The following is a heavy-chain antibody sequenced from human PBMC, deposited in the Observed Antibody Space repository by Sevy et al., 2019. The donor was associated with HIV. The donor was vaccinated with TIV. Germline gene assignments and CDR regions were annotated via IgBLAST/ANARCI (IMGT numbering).Heavy chain of an antibody. J-gene: IGHJ3*02. CDR3: ATDLGIWFGELSSDALDI. CDR2: FDPEDGET. CDR1: GYTLTELS. Sequence: VSVKVSCKVSGYTLTELSMHWVRQAPGKGLEWMGGFDPEDGETIYAQKFQGRVTMTEDTSTDTAYMELSSLRSEDTAVYYCATDLGIWFGELSSDALDIWGQGTMVTVSS. V-gene: IGHV1-24*01. D-gene: IGHD3-10*01.